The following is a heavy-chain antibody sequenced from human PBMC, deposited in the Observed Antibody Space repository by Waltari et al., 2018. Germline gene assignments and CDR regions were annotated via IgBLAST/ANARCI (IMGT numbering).Heavy chain of an antibody. J-gene: IGHJ4*02. Sequence: QVQLVQSGAEVKKPGSSVKVSCKASGDTFSNYAITWVRQAPGQGLEWMGGILPRFATSNYAQKFQGRVTITADDSTSTAYMELSSLRSEDTAVYYCARWGGLQPFDYWGQGTLVTVSS. CDR1: GDTFSNYA. D-gene: IGHD3-10*01. CDR3: ARWGGLQPFDY. CDR2: ILPRFATS. V-gene: IGHV1-69*13.